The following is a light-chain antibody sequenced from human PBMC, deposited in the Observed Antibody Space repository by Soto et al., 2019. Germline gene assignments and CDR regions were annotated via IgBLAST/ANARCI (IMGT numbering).Light chain of an antibody. J-gene: IGKJ4*01. CDR2: KAS. CDR1: QSISPW. CDR3: QQYNTYPLT. V-gene: IGKV1-5*03. Sequence: DIQMTQSPSTLSASVGDSVTITCQASQSISPWLAWYQQKPGKAPTLLIYKASSLEGGVPSRFSGSGSGTEFNITISSLQPDDFATSYCQQYNTYPLTFGGGTTVDIK.